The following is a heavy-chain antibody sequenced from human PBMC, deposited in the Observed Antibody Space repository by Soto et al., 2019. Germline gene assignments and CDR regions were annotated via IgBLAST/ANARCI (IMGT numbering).Heavy chain of an antibody. CDR3: ARTTTVTHSDAFDI. CDR2: ISSSSSYI. Sequence: GGSLRLSCAASGCTFSSYSMNWVRQAPGKGLEWVSSISSSSSYIYHADSVKGRFTISRDNAKNSLYLQMNSLRAEDTAVYYCARTTTVTHSDAFDIWGQGTMVTVSS. V-gene: IGHV3-21*01. CDR1: GCTFSSYS. D-gene: IGHD4-17*01. J-gene: IGHJ3*02.